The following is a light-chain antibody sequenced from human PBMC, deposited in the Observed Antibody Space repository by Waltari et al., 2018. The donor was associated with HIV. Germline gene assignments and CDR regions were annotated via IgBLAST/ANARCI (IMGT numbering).Light chain of an antibody. Sequence: QSALTQPPSASGSPGQSVTISCTGTSSDVGGYNYVSWYQQHPGKAPKLMIYEVSKRPLGVPDRFSGSKSGNTASLTVSGLQAEDEADYYCSSYAGSNNKVVFGGGTKLTVL. CDR3: SSYAGSNNKVV. CDR2: EVS. V-gene: IGLV2-8*01. J-gene: IGLJ2*01. CDR1: SSDVGGYNY.